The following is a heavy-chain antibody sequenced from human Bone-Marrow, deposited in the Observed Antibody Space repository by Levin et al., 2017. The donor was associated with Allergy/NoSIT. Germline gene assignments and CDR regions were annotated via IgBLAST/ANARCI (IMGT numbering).Heavy chain of an antibody. CDR3: ARVHPLYFDFLHAFDP. V-gene: IGHV4-4*02. Sequence: PSETLSLTCAVSGGSISGSHWWTWVRQPPGKGLEWIGKVYHSGITHYNPSLESRVTMSVDTSKNQFSLMLTSVTAADTAVYYCARVHPLYFDFLHAFDPWGQGTLVTVSS. CDR2: VYHSGIT. J-gene: IGHJ5*02. CDR1: GGSISGSHW. D-gene: IGHD3-3*01.